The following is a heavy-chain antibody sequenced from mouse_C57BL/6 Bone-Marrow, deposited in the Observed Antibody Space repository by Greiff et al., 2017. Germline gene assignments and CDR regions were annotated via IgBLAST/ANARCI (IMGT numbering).Heavy chain of an antibody. CDR2: INPGSGGT. Sequence: VQVVESGAELVRPGTSVKVSCKASGYAFTTYLIEWVKQRPGQGLEWIGVINPGSGGTNYNGKFKGKATLTADKSSSTAYMQLSSLTAEDSAVYSCERRSISTVEAHWYFDVWGTGTTVTVSS. CDR3: ERRSISTVEAHWYFDV. J-gene: IGHJ1*03. CDR1: GYAFTTYL. V-gene: IGHV1-54*01. D-gene: IGHD1-1*01.